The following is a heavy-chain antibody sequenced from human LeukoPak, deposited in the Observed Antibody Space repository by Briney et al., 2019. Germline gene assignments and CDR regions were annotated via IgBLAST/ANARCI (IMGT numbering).Heavy chain of an antibody. D-gene: IGHD4-23*01. V-gene: IGHV3-7*01. CDR3: ARESTTVDYFDY. Sequence: GGSLRPSCAASGFTLSSYWMSWVRQAPGKGLEWVANIKQDGSEKYHVDSVKGRFTISRDNAKNSLYLQMNSLRAEDTAVYYCARESTTVDYFDYWGQGTLVTVSS. CDR1: GFTLSSYW. CDR2: IKQDGSEK. J-gene: IGHJ4*02.